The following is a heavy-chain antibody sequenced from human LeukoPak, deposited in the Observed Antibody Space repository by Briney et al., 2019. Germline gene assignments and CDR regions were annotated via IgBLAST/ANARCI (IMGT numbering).Heavy chain of an antibody. CDR2: IYYSGST. CDR3: ARLHSGSYYYYYYYMDV. CDR1: GGSINGSSYY. J-gene: IGHJ6*03. Sequence: SETLSLTCTVSGGSINGSSYYWGWIRQPPGKGLEWIGSIYYSGSTYYNPSLKSRVTISVDTSKNQFSLKLSSVTAADTAVYYCARLHSGSYYYYYYYMDVWGKGTTVTISS. V-gene: IGHV4-39*01. D-gene: IGHD1-26*01.